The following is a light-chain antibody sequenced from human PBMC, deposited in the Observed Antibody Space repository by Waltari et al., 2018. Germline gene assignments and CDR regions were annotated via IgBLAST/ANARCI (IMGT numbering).Light chain of an antibody. CDR1: QSLVYTDGISY. J-gene: IGKJ5*01. CDR2: KVS. Sequence: DVGLHQSPLSLPVTIGQPASISCRSSQSLVYTDGISYLNWFHQRPGQAPRRLIYKVSNRDSGVPDRFSGSGSGTDFTLMISSVEADDVGVYFCMQATHWPVTFGQGTRLEIK. CDR3: MQATHWPVT. V-gene: IGKV2-30*01.